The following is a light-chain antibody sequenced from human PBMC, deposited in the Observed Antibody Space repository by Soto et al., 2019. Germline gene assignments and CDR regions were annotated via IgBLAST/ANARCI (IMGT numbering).Light chain of an antibody. V-gene: IGKV1-39*01. Sequence: DMQLTQSPSSLSASVGDRVTITCRASQNVRSYLNWYQQKPGKAPKLLISESAILESGVPSTFSGDGYGTDFTLTIRSLQPEDFAIYYCQHTFSIPRTFGHGTRVEIK. CDR3: QHTFSIPRT. CDR1: QNVRSY. CDR2: ESA. J-gene: IGKJ1*01.